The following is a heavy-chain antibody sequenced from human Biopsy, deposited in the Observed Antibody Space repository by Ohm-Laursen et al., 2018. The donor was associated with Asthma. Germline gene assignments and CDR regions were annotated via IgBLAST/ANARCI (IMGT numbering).Heavy chain of an antibody. CDR2: IYYSGTT. CDR3: VRGSSSWHHGPFHYYYGLDV. Sequence: SQTLSLTCSLSSGSGGYMRSGNYYWGWIRQPPGKGLEWIGSIYYSGTTYYNPSLESRVTVSADTSKNHVPLKLTSVTAADTAVYYCVRGSSSWHHGPFHYYYGLDVWGQGTTATVSS. D-gene: IGHD6-13*01. V-gene: IGHV4-39*01. CDR1: SGSGGYMRSGNYY. J-gene: IGHJ6*02.